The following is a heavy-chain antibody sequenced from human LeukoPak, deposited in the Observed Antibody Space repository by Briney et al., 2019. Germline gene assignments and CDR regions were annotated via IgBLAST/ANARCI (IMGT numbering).Heavy chain of an antibody. Sequence: SETLSLTCAVYGGSFSGYYWGWVRQPPGKALEWIGNIFYSGSTYYSPSLKSRVTISVDTSKNQFSLKLNSVTAADTAVYFCARRAYSAAYWKHFDYWGQGTLVTVSP. V-gene: IGHV4-34*12. CDR2: IFYSGST. CDR1: GGSFSGYY. CDR3: ARRAYSAAYWKHFDY. J-gene: IGHJ4*02. D-gene: IGHD1-1*01.